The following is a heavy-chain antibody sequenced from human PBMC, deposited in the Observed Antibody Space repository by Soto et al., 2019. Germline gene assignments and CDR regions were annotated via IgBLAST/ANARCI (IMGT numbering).Heavy chain of an antibody. CDR1: GFTFSSYG. J-gene: IGHJ6*02. CDR2: ISYDGSNK. D-gene: IGHD6-13*01. CDR3: AKTRRSSSWYGTHTVYYYGMDV. Sequence: GGSLRLSCAASGFTFSSYGMHWVRQAPGKGLEWVAVISYDGSNKYYADSVKGRFTISRDNSKNTLYLQMNSLRAEDTAVYYCAKTRRSSSWYGTHTVYYYGMDVWGQGTTVTVSS. V-gene: IGHV3-30*18.